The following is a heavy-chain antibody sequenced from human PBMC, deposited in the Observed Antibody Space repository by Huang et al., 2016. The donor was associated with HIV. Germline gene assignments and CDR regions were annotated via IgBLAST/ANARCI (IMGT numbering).Heavy chain of an antibody. CDR3: ARDFCNRGGSCYSENYMDV. D-gene: IGHD2-15*01. CDR2: IIPIFGTA. Sequence: QVQLVQSGAEVKKPGSSVKVSCKASGGTFSSYAISWVRQAPGQGLEWMGRIIPIFGTANYAQKFQGRVTITADESTSTAYMELSSLRSEDTAVYYCARDFCNRGGSCYSENYMDVWGKGTTVTVSS. V-gene: IGHV1-69*13. CDR1: GGTFSSYA. J-gene: IGHJ6*03.